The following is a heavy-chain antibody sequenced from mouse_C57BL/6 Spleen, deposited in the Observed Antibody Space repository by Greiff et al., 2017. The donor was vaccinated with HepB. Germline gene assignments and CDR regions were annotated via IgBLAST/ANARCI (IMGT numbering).Heavy chain of an antibody. V-gene: IGHV5-17*01. CDR3: ARQGYYYGSSYEYYYAMDY. CDR1: GFTFSDYG. Sequence: EVMLVESGGGLVKPGGSLKLSCAASGFTFSDYGMHWVRQAPEKGLEWVAYISSGSSTIYYADTVKGRFTISRDNAKNTLFLQMTSLRSEDTAMYYCARQGYYYGSSYEYYYAMDYWGQGTSVTVSS. CDR2: ISSGSSTI. D-gene: IGHD1-1*01. J-gene: IGHJ4*01.